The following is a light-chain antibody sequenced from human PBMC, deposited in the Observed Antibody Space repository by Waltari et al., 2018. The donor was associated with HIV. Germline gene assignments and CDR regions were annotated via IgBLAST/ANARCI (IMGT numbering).Light chain of an antibody. CDR3: HQRSNWPIT. CDR1: QSVSSY. CDR2: GAS. Sequence: EIVLTQSPGTLTLSPGERATLSCRASQSVSSYLAWYQQEPGQAPRLLIYGASSRATGIPARFSGSGSGTDFTLTISSLEPGDFGVYYCHQRSNWPITFGQGTRLEIK. V-gene: IGKV3-11*01. J-gene: IGKJ5*01.